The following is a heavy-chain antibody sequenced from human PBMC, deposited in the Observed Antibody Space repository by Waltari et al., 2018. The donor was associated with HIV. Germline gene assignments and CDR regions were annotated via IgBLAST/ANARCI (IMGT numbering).Heavy chain of an antibody. J-gene: IGHJ4*02. CDR2: IIPIFCTA. V-gene: IGHV1-69*01. CDR3: ARRGIVGAIPYFDY. D-gene: IGHD1-26*01. Sequence: QVQLVQSGAEVKKPGSSVKVSCKASGGPFSSYAISWVPRAPGQGLELMGGIIPIFCTANYAQKFQGRVTITADESTSTAYMELSSLRSEDTAVYYCARRGIVGAIPYFDYWGQGTLVTVSS. CDR1: GGPFSSYA.